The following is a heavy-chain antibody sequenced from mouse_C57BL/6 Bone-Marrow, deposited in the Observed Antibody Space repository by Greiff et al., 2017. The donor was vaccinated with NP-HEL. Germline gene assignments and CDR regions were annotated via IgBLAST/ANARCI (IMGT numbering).Heavy chain of an antibody. Sequence: DVQLQESGPGLVKPSQSLSLTCSVTGYSITSGYYWNWIRQFPGNKLEWMGYISYDGSNNYNPSLKNRISITRDTSKNQFFLKLNSVTTEDTATYYCARDYYYGSSHDYWGQGTTLTVSS. CDR1: GYSITSGYY. CDR2: ISYDGSN. CDR3: ARDYYYGSSHDY. V-gene: IGHV3-6*01. J-gene: IGHJ2*01. D-gene: IGHD1-1*01.